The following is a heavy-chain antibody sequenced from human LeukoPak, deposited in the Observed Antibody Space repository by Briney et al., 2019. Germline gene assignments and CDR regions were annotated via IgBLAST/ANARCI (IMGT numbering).Heavy chain of an antibody. CDR2: IYYSGST. V-gene: IGHV4-59*01. CDR1: GGSFSGYY. D-gene: IGHD1-26*01. Sequence: SETLSLTCAVYGGSFSGYYWNWIRQPPGKGLEWIGYIYYSGSTNYNPSLKSRVTISINTSKNQFSLKLNSVTAADTAIYYCATSYSGSYNDAFDIWGQGTMITVSS. CDR3: ATSYSGSYNDAFDI. J-gene: IGHJ3*02.